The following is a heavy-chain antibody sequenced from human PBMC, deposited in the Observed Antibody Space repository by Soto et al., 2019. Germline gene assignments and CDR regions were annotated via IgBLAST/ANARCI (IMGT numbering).Heavy chain of an antibody. CDR1: GFTFSSYA. V-gene: IGHV3-23*01. D-gene: IGHD6-13*01. CDR3: AKDPYSSSWSPHRWFDP. J-gene: IGHJ5*02. Sequence: PGGSLRLSCAASGFTFSSYAMSWVRQAPGKGPEWVSAISGSGGSTYYADSVKGRFTISRDNSKNTLYLQMNSLRAEDTAVYYCAKDPYSSSWSPHRWFDPWGQGTLVTVSS. CDR2: ISGSGGST.